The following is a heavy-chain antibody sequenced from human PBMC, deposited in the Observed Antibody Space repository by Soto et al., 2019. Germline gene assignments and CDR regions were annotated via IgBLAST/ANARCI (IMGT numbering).Heavy chain of an antibody. CDR2: IIPIFGTA. CDR3: ARDPYYYDSSGYRTYWYFDL. J-gene: IGHJ2*01. V-gene: IGHV1-69*13. CDR1: GGTFSSYA. Sequence: GASVKVSCKASGGTFSSYAISWVRLAPGQGLEWMGGIIPIFGTANYAQKFQGRVTITADESTSTAYTELSSLRSEDTAVYYCARDPYYYDSSGYRTYWYFDLWGRGTLVTVSS. D-gene: IGHD3-22*01.